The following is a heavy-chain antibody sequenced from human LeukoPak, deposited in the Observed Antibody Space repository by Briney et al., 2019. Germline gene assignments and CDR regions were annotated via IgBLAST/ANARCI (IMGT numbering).Heavy chain of an antibody. J-gene: IGHJ4*02. Sequence: PGRSLRLSCAASGFTFSSSGMHWVRQAPGKGLQWVAVISYDGSNKYYTNSVKGRSTISRDNSKNTVYLQMNSLRAEDTAVYYCAKGQPGGTQLPSWAPYYFDYWGQGTLVTVSS. V-gene: IGHV3-30*18. D-gene: IGHD5-18*01. CDR3: AKGQPGGTQLPSWAPYYFDY. CDR2: ISYDGSNK. CDR1: GFTFSSSG.